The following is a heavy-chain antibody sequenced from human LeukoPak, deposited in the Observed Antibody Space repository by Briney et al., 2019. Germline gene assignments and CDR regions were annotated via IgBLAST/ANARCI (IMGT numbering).Heavy chain of an antibody. CDR1: GFTFDDYA. J-gene: IGHJ4*02. CDR3: ARSYSSLLFFDY. CDR2: ISWNSGSI. D-gene: IGHD6-13*01. V-gene: IGHV3-9*01. Sequence: GRSLRLSCAASGFTFDDYAMHWVRQAPGKGLEWVSGISWNSGSIGYADSVKGRFTISRDNAKNSLYLQMNSLRAEDTAVYYCARSYSSLLFFDYWGQGTLVTVSS.